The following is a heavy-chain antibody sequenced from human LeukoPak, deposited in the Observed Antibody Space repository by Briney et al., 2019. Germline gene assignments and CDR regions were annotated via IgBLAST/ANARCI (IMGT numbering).Heavy chain of an antibody. J-gene: IGHJ4*02. CDR2: ISGSGAST. Sequence: GGSLRLSCAASGFTFSTNAMSWVRQAPGKGLEWISGISGSGASTYYADSVKGRFTISRDNSKNTLYLQMNSLRAEDTAVYYCAKGSITFGGVIVKSSSFDYWGQGTLVTVSS. CDR3: AKGSITFGGVIVKSSSFDY. D-gene: IGHD3-16*02. V-gene: IGHV3-23*01. CDR1: GFTFSTNA.